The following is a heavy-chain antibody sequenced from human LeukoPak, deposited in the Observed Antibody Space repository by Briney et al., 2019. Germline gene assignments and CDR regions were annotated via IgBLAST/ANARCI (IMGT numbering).Heavy chain of an antibody. CDR1: GFTVSSNY. V-gene: IGHV3-23*01. J-gene: IGHJ4*02. CDR3: ASHTDLYYYDSSGWSY. CDR2: ISGSGGST. D-gene: IGHD3-22*01. Sequence: GGSLRLSCAASGFTVSSNYMSWVRQAPGKGLPWVSAISGSGGSTYYADSVKGRFTISRDNSKNSLYLQMNSLRAEDTAVYYCASHTDLYYYDSSGWSYWGQGTLVTVSS.